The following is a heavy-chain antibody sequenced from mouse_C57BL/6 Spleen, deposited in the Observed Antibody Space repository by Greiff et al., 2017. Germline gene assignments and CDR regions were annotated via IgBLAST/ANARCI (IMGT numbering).Heavy chain of an antibody. D-gene: IGHD2-3*01. J-gene: IGHJ4*01. CDR2: IDPETGGT. V-gene: IGHV1-15*01. Sequence: VQLQESGAELVRPGASVTLSCKASGYTFTDYEMHWVKQTPVHGLEWIGAIDPETGGTAYNQKFKGKAILTADKSSSTAYMELRSLTSEDSAVYYCTRWLLLSYYAMDYWGQGTSVTVSS. CDR3: TRWLLLSYYAMDY. CDR1: GYTFTDYE.